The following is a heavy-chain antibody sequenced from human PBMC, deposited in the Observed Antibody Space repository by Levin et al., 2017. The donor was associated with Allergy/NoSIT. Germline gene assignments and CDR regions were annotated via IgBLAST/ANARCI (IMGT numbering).Heavy chain of an antibody. Sequence: SETLSLTCTVSDDSLNNYYWSWIRQAAGKGLQWIGRVSPSGSSNYNPSLKSRVTMSIDTSKNQFSLKLTSVTAADTAVYFCAKGAYTSGWYLYFQYWGQGTRVTVSS. CDR2: VSPSGSS. J-gene: IGHJ1*01. CDR3: AKGAYTSGWYLYFQY. CDR1: DDSLNNYY. V-gene: IGHV4-4*07. D-gene: IGHD6-19*01.